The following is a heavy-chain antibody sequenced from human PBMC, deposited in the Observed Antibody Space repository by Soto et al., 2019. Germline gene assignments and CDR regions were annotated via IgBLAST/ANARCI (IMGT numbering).Heavy chain of an antibody. J-gene: IGHJ4*02. D-gene: IGHD3-10*01. CDR3: AKVTSIWFGELIDY. CDR1: GFTFSSYA. V-gene: IGHV3-23*01. CDR2: ISGSGGST. Sequence: GGSLRLSCAASGFTFSSYAMSWVRQAPGKGLEWVSAISGSGGSTYYADSVKGRFTISRDNSKKTLYLQMNSLRAEDTAVYYCAKVTSIWFGELIDYWGQGTLVTVSS.